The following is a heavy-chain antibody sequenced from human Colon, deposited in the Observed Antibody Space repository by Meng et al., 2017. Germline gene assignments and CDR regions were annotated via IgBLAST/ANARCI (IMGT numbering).Heavy chain of an antibody. CDR2: IYTADGNR. Sequence: QVHFVQSGAELKKPGASVKVSCQASGYSFTSYGMHWLRQAPGQRPEWMGWIYTADGNRRYSQRFQDRLTITSDTFARTAYMELSSLRSEDTAVYFCARDERGGPYYFDYWGQGTLVTVSS. CDR3: ARDERGGPYYFDY. J-gene: IGHJ4*02. CDR1: GYSFTSYG. V-gene: IGHV1-3*04.